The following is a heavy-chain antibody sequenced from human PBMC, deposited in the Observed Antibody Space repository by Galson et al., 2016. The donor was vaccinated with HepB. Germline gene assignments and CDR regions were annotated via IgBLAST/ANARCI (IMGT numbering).Heavy chain of an antibody. D-gene: IGHD3-3*02. V-gene: IGHV3-23*01. CDR3: AKDLHYWRAMDY. CDR2: IGSSGGDP. Sequence: SLRLSCAASGFTFRSNAMAWVRQAPGKGLEWVSGIGSSGGDPHYADPVKGRFTISRDNSKNTLYLQMNNLRDEDTAVYYCAKDLHYWRAMDYWGQGSLVTVSS. CDR1: GFTFRSNA. J-gene: IGHJ4*02.